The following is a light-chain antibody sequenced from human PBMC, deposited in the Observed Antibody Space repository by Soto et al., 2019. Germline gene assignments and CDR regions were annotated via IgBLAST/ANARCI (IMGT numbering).Light chain of an antibody. CDR2: DAS. Sequence: DIRMTQSPSSLSASVGDRVIITCQATQGISNYLSWYQQRPGRAPKLLIYDASTLEAGVPSRFSGSGSGTDFTFTITSLQPEDVATYYCQQCDSLPLTFGGGTKVDIK. J-gene: IGKJ4*01. V-gene: IGKV1-33*01. CDR3: QQCDSLPLT. CDR1: QGISNY.